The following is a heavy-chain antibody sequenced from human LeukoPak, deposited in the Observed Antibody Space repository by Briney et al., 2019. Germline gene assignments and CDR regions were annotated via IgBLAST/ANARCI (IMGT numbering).Heavy chain of an antibody. V-gene: IGHV3-48*01. J-gene: IGHJ4*02. D-gene: IGHD5-12*01. CDR3: ARSSGGYVAPVGY. CDR1: GFTFSSYS. Sequence: PGGSLRLSCAASGFTFSSYSMNWVRQAPGKGLEWVSYISSSSSTIYYADSVKGRFTISRDNAKNSLYLQMNSLRAEDTAVYYCARSSGGYVAPVGYWGQGTLVTVSS. CDR2: ISSSSSTI.